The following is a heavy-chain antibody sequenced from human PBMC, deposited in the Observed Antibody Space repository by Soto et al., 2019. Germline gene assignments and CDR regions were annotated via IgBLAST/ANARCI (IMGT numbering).Heavy chain of an antibody. CDR3: ARGQLVWYGDLTPYHRDMDV. CDR1: GGSFDDFY. V-gene: IGHV4-34*01. J-gene: IGHJ6*02. Sequence: PSETLSLTCAFYGGSFDDFYWRWVRHSPGKGLEWVGEISHDGGTNYSPSLASRVSISVDTSKNQFSLHLRSVTAADTGLYYCARGQLVWYGDLTPYHRDMDVWGQGTTVTVSS. D-gene: IGHD3-10*01. CDR2: ISHDGGT.